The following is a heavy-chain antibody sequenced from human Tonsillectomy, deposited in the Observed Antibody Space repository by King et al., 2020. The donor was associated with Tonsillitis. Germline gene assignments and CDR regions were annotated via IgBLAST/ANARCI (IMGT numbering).Heavy chain of an antibody. CDR1: GGIFSSSA. CDR3: ARGYGSGTYVY. CDR2: ITPILRTA. D-gene: IGHD3-10*01. V-gene: IGHV1-69*01. J-gene: IGHJ4*02. Sequence: VQLVESGAEVKKPGSSVKVSCRASGGIFSSSAISWVRQAPGQGLEWMGGITPILRTANLAQKFQGRVTISADESTGTAYMELSSLKSQDTAVYYWARGYGSGTYVYWGQGTLVTVSS.